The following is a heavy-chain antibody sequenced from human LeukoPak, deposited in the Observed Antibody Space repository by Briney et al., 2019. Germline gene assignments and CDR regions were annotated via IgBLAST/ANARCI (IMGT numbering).Heavy chain of an antibody. CDR2: ISGSGEYI. J-gene: IGHJ5*02. D-gene: IGHD3-3*01. Sequence: GGSLGLSCAASGFSFTSYSMNWVRQTPEKGLEWVSSISGSGEYIYYADSVKGRFTTSRDNAKNSLYLQMSSLRAEDTAVYYCTSRQPYYDFWNGYSGTNWFHPWGQGTLVTVSS. CDR1: GFSFTSYS. V-gene: IGHV3-21*01. CDR3: TSRQPYYDFWNGYSGTNWFHP.